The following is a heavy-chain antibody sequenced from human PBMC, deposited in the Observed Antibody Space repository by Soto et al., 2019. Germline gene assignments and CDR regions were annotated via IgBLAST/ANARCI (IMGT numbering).Heavy chain of an antibody. CDR3: ARAPHFWSGYSGGYGMDV. V-gene: IGHV1-2*02. Sequence: ASVKVSCKASGYTFTGYYMHWVRQAPGQGLEWMGWINSNSGGTNYAQKFQGRVTMTRDTSISTAYMELSRLRSDDTAVYYCARAPHFWSGYSGGYGMDVWGQGTTVTVSS. D-gene: IGHD3-3*01. J-gene: IGHJ6*02. CDR1: GYTFTGYY. CDR2: INSNSGGT.